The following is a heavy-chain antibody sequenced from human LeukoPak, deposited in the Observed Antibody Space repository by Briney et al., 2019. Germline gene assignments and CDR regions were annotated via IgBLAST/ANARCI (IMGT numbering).Heavy chain of an antibody. CDR3: ARHCSSTSWFDY. J-gene: IGHJ4*02. D-gene: IGHD2-2*01. CDR2: ISGSGGST. CDR1: GLTFSSYA. Sequence: PGGSLRLSCAASGLTFSSYAMSWVRQAPGKGLEWVSAISGSGGSTYYADSVKGRFTISRDNSKNTLYLQMNSLRAEDTAVYYCARHCSSTSWFDYWGQGTLVTVSS. V-gene: IGHV3-23*01.